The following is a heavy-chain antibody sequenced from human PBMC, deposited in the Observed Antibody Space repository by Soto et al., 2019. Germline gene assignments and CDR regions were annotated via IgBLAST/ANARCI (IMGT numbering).Heavy chain of an antibody. V-gene: IGHV3-23*01. CDR3: AKGRLGGSYYDYFQH. CDR1: GLTFSIYA. CDR2: ISGGGHTT. Sequence: GGSLRLSCAASGLTFSIYAITWVRQAPGRGLEWVSAISGGGHTTYYADSVKGRLTVSRDDSKNTVFLQMNSLRAEDTAMYFCAKGRLGGSYYDYFQHWGQGTPVTVSS. D-gene: IGHD1-26*01. J-gene: IGHJ1*01.